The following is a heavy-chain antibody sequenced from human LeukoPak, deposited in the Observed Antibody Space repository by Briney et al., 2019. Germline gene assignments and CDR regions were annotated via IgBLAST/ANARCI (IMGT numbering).Heavy chain of an antibody. D-gene: IGHD4-23*01. Sequence: GGSLRLSCAASGFTFSSYDMHWVRQAPGKGLEYVSAISSNGGSKYYANSVKGRFIISRDNSKYTLYLQMGSLRAEDMAVYYCARGKLRSFDIWGQGTMVTVSS. CDR2: ISSNGGSK. J-gene: IGHJ3*02. CDR1: GFTFSSYD. CDR3: ARGKLRSFDI. V-gene: IGHV3-64*01.